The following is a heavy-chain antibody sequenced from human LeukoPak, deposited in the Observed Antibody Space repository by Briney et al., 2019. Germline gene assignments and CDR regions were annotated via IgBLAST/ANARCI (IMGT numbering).Heavy chain of an antibody. CDR1: GFTFDDYA. CDR3: AKDMRGGSPPSGDYDY. D-gene: IGHD1-26*01. V-gene: IGHV3-9*01. Sequence: GGSLRLSCAASGFTFDDYAMHWVRQAPGKGLEWVSGITWNSGSIGYADSVKGRFTISRDKNSLYLQMNSLRAEDTALYYCAKDMRGGSPPSGDYDYWGQGTLVTVSS. J-gene: IGHJ4*02. CDR2: ITWNSGSI.